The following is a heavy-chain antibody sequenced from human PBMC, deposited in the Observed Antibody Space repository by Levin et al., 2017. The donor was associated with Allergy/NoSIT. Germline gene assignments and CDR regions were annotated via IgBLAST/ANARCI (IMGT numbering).Heavy chain of an antibody. V-gene: IGHV3-13*04. CDR2: IGSTGDT. CDR1: GFTFSSYD. Sequence: PGGSLRLSCAASGFTFSSYDMHWVRQATGKGLEWVSGIGSTGDTYYVGSVKGRFTTSRENARNALYLQMNSLRAGDTAVYYCARGGWFGESPTHDYWGQGTLVIVSS. D-gene: IGHD3-10*01. CDR3: ARGGWFGESPTHDY. J-gene: IGHJ4*02.